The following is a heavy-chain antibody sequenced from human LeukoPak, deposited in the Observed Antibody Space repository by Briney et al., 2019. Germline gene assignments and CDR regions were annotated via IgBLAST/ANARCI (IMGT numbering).Heavy chain of an antibody. CDR2: ISYDGSNK. D-gene: IGHD2-2*01. CDR3: ASASPYCSSTSCPGDYFDY. J-gene: IGHJ4*02. CDR1: GFTFSSYA. V-gene: IGHV3-30*04. Sequence: PGGSLRLSCAASGFTFSSYAMHWVRQAPGKGLEWVAVISYDGSNKYYADSVKGRFTISRDNSKNTLYLQMNSLRAEDTAVYYCASASPYCSSTSCPGDYFDYWGQGTLVTVSS.